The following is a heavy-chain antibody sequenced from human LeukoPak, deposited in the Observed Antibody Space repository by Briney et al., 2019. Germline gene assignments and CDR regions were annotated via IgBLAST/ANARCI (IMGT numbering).Heavy chain of an antibody. D-gene: IGHD2-2*02. Sequence: ASVKVSCKASGGTFGSYSINWVRQAPGQGLEWMGWISAYNGDTNYAQNLQGRVTMTTDTSTDTAYMELRSLRSDDTAVYYCARDGLSYTNPNNWFDPWGQGTLVTVSP. CDR1: GGTFGSYS. V-gene: IGHV1-18*01. CDR3: ARDGLSYTNPNNWFDP. J-gene: IGHJ5*02. CDR2: ISAYNGDT.